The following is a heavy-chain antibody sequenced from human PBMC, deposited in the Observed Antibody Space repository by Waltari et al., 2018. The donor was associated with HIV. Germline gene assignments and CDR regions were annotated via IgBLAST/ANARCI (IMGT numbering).Heavy chain of an antibody. CDR2: IKEDGSEK. J-gene: IGHJ4*02. Sequence: EVKLVEAGGGLVQSGGSLRLSCAVSGLSCCGYWMRWGRQAPGKGLEWVANIKEDGSEKYYVDSVKGRFTISRDNAKNSLYLQMNSLRAEDTAMYYCARARYCSSISCSYFDDWGQGTLVTVSS. CDR3: ARARYCSSISCSYFDD. CDR1: GLSCCGYW. D-gene: IGHD2-2*01. V-gene: IGHV3-7*01.